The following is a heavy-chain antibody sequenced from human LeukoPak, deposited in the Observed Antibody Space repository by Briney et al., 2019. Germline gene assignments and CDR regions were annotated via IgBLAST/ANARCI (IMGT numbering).Heavy chain of an antibody. CDR3: ARDHFISGGSGSYRHNWFDP. V-gene: IGHV1-18*01. Sequence: ASVKVSCKASGYTFTSYGISWVRQAPGQGLEWMGWISAYNGNTNYAQKLQGRVTMTTDTSPSTAYMELRSLRSDDTAVYYCARDHFISGGSGSYRHNWFDPWGQGTLVTVSS. J-gene: IGHJ5*02. CDR1: GYTFTSYG. D-gene: IGHD3-10*01. CDR2: ISAYNGNT.